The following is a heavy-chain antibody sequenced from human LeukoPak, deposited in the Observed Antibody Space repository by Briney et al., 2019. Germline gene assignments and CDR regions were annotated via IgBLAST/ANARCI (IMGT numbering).Heavy chain of an antibody. J-gene: IGHJ4*02. Sequence: GGSLRLSCAASGFTFSSYSMNWVRQAPGKGLEWVSSISSSSSYIYYADSVKGRFTIYRDNVQNTLYLQMNSLTAEDTAVYYCARDVAGARSYWGQGALVTVSS. CDR1: GFTFSSYS. CDR2: ISSSSSYI. CDR3: ARDVAGARSY. D-gene: IGHD3-10*01. V-gene: IGHV3-21*01.